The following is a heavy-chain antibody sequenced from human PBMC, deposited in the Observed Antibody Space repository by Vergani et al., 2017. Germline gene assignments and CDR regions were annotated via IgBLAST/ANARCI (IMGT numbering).Heavy chain of an antibody. CDR2: INSDGSST. CDR3: ARELYSSSSGGVDY. D-gene: IGHD6-6*01. CDR1: GFTFSSYA. J-gene: IGHJ4*02. V-gene: IGHV3-74*01. Sequence: EVQLLESGGGLVQPGGSLRLSCAASGFTFSSYAMSWVRQAPGKGLEWVSRINSDGSSTSYADSVKGRVTISRDNAKNTLYLQMNSLRAEDTAVYYCARELYSSSSGGVDYWGQGTLVTVSS.